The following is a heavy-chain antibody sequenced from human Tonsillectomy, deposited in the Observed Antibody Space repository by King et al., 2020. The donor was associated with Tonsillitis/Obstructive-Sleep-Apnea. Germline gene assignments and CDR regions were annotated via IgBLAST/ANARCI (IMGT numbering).Heavy chain of an antibody. D-gene: IGHD3-16*01. J-gene: IGHJ4*02. CDR1: GYTFTGYY. Sequence: VQLVESGAEVKKPGASVKVSCKASGYTFTGYYVHWVRQAPGQGLEWMGWINPKSGGTNYAQKFQGRVTMTRDTSISTAYMELTRLRSDDTAVYYCAQRGPRGGVCFDYWGQGTLVTVSS. V-gene: IGHV1-2*02. CDR2: INPKSGGT. CDR3: AQRGPRGGVCFDY.